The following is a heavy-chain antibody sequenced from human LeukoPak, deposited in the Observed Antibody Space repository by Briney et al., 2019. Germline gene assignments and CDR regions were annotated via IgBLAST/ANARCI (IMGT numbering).Heavy chain of an antibody. D-gene: IGHD3-10*01. CDR2: LFTGGGRT. J-gene: IGHJ4*02. CDR1: GFTFNNYL. CDR3: AKECDYSPGHKFDL. Sequence: GGSLRLSCAASGFTFNNYLMSWVRQAPGKGLEWVSVLFTGGGRTLYADSVKGRFTISGDTSGTTLYLQMNGLRAEDTAVYYCAKECDYSPGHKFDLWGQGTLVTVSS. V-gene: IGHV3-23*01.